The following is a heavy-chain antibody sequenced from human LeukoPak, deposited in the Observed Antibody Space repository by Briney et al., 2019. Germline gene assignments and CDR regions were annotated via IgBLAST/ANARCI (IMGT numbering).Heavy chain of an antibody. CDR2: ISSSSTI. J-gene: IGHJ4*02. D-gene: IGHD3-10*01. CDR3: AREPYGSGSYQFDY. V-gene: IGHV3-48*02. Sequence: GGSLRLSCAASGFTFSSYSMNWVRQAPGKGLEWVSYISSSSTIYYADSVKGRLTISRDNAKNSLYLQMNSLRDEDTAVYYCAREPYGSGSYQFDYWGQGTLVTVSS. CDR1: GFTFSSYS.